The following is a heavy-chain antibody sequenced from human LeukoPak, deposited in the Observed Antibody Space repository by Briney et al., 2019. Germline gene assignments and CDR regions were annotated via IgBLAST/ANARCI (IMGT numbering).Heavy chain of an antibody. Sequence: GGSLRLSCAASGFTVSSNYMSWVRQAPGKGLEWVSVIYSGGSTYYADSVKGRFTISRDNSKNTLYLQMNSLRAEDTAVYYCAKDLATVVTSDYWGQGTLVTVSS. CDR3: AKDLATVVTSDY. CDR1: GFTVSSNY. J-gene: IGHJ4*02. CDR2: IYSGGST. V-gene: IGHV3-53*05. D-gene: IGHD4-23*01.